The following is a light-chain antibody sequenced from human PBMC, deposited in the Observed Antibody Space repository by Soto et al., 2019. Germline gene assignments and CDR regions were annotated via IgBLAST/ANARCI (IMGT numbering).Light chain of an antibody. Sequence: DIQLTQSPSFLSASVGDRVTITCRTSQDISSYLAWYQQKPGKAPQLLISAASTLQSGVPSRFSGSGSGTEFTLTISSLQPEDFATYYCQQLTSYPLSFGGGTKVEI. CDR2: AAS. CDR1: QDISSY. V-gene: IGKV1-9*01. CDR3: QQLTSYPLS. J-gene: IGKJ4*01.